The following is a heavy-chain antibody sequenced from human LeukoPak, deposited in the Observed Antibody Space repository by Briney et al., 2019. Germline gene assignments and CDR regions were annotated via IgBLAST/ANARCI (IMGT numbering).Heavy chain of an antibody. CDR3: ARQAGPADY. CDR2: IWYDGSNK. Sequence: GGSLRLSCAASGFTFSSYGMHWVRQAPGRGLEWVAVIWYDGSNKYYADSVKGRFTISRDNSKNTLYLQMNSLRVEDTAVYYCARQAGPADYWGQGTLVTVSS. J-gene: IGHJ4*02. V-gene: IGHV3-33*01. D-gene: IGHD2-2*01. CDR1: GFTFSSYG.